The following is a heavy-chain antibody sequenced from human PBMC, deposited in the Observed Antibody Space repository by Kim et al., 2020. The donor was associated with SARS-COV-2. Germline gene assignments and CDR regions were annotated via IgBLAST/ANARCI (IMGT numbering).Heavy chain of an antibody. J-gene: IGHJ4*02. V-gene: IGHV3-9*01. Sequence: DSVKGRCTISRDNAKNSLYLEMNSLRPEDSGVYYCAKDPADYYDSGGYHGDWGQGTLVTVSS. CDR3: AKDPADYYDSGGYHGD. D-gene: IGHD3-22*01.